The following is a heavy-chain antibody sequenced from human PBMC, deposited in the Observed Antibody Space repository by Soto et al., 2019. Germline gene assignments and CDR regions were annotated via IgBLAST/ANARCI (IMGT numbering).Heavy chain of an antibody. CDR3: ARLFCSTTTCDSWFDP. Sequence: PGEFLTISCTCVGYTFAPFWISWVRQMPGKGLEWMGRIDPRDSYVNYSPSFQGHVTISVDKPIATAYLQWGSLKASDTAMYYCARLFCSTTTCDSWFDPWGQGTLVPVPS. CDR2: IDPRDSYV. CDR1: GYTFAPFW. J-gene: IGHJ5*02. D-gene: IGHD2-2*01. V-gene: IGHV5-10-1*01.